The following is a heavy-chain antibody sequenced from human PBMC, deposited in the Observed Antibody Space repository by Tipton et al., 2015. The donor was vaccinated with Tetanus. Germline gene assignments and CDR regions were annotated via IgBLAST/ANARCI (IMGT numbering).Heavy chain of an antibody. Sequence: TLSLTCTVSGDSISSGPYSWSWLRQHPGKGLELIGYIYYSGTSYISPSLTRRVSIAVDTSRNQFSLNLTSVTVADSAVYFCARQSASWNFYFDYWGQGTLVIVSS. J-gene: IGHJ4*02. D-gene: IGHD1-7*01. V-gene: IGHV4-31*03. CDR2: IYYSGTS. CDR1: GDSISSGPYS. CDR3: ARQSASWNFYFDY.